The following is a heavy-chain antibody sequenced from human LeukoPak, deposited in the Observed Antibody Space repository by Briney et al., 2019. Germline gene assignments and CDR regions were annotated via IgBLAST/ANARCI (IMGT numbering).Heavy chain of an antibody. CDR1: GFTFSDYG. CDR2: IRYDGGDE. V-gene: IGHV3-30*02. D-gene: IGHD4-17*01. Sequence: PGGSLRLSCAASGFTFSDYGMHWVRQASGKGLEWVAFIRYDGGDEKYADSVKGRLTVSRDNSKNTLYLQMNSLRVEDTAVYYCAKYRHGAYGSFFDYWGQGTLVTVSS. J-gene: IGHJ4*02. CDR3: AKYRHGAYGSFFDY.